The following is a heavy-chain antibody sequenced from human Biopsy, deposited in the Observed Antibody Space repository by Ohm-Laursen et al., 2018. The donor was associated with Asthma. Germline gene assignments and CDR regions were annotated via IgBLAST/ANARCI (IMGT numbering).Heavy chain of an antibody. CDR1: GFTFSSYA. V-gene: IGHV3-23*01. CDR3: AKVAGTYYYDGTGYPGVDY. J-gene: IGHJ4*02. D-gene: IGHD3-22*01. CDR2: ISGGGGLQ. Sequence: SLRLSCSASGFTFSSYALTWVRQAPGQGLEWVSGISGGGGLQYYADSVKGRFTISRDNSKNTLYLQMNSLRAEDTARYYCAKVAGTYYYDGTGYPGVDYWGQGTPVTVSS.